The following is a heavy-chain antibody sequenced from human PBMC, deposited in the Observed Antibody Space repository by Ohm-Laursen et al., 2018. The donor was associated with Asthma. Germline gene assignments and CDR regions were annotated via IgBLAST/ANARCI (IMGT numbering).Heavy chain of an antibody. CDR3: ARDITMVRGVIIDNWFDP. Sequence: SLRLSCAASGFTFSDYYMSWIRQAPGKGLEWVSYISSSSSYTNYADSVKGRFTISRDNAKNSLYLQMNSLRAEDTAVYHCARDITMVRGVIIDNWFDPWGQGTLVTVSS. V-gene: IGHV3-11*06. CDR1: GFTFSDYY. CDR2: ISSSSSYT. D-gene: IGHD3-10*01. J-gene: IGHJ5*02.